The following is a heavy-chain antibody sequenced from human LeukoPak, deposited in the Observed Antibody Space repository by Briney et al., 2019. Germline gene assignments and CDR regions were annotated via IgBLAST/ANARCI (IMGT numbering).Heavy chain of an antibody. CDR3: ARVESYYGSGNPYYWFDP. CDR2: IIPIFGTA. J-gene: IGHJ5*02. D-gene: IGHD3-10*01. Sequence: SVTVSCKASGGTFSSYAISWVRQAPGQGLEWMGGIIPIFGTANYAQKCQGRVTITADESTSTAYMELSSLRSEDTAVYYCARVESYYGSGNPYYWFDPWGQGTLATLSS. CDR1: GGTFSSYA. V-gene: IGHV1-69*13.